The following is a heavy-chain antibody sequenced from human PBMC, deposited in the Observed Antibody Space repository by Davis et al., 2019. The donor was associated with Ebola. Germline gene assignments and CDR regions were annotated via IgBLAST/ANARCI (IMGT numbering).Heavy chain of an antibody. Sequence: MPSETLSLTCTVSGGSISSRDYHWSWIRQPPGKGLEWIGYIYYSGSTYYNPSLKSRVTISVDTSKNQFSLKLSSVTAADTAVYYCARGEVRYFSSTSCYNYGMDVWGQGTTVTVSS. CDR2: IYYSGST. V-gene: IGHV4-30-4*08. D-gene: IGHD2-2*02. CDR3: ARGEVRYFSSTSCYNYGMDV. CDR1: GGSISSRDYH. J-gene: IGHJ6*02.